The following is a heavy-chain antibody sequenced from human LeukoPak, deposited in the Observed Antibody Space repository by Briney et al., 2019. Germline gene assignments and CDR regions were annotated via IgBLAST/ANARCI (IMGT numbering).Heavy chain of an antibody. Sequence: GGSLRLSCAASGFTVSSNYMSWVRQAPGKGLEWVSVIYSGGSTYYADSVKGRFTISRDNSKNTLYLQMNSLRAEDTAVYYCATLRDYGSGSYPPNWFDPWGQGTLVTVSS. CDR1: GFTVSSNY. CDR2: IYSGGST. V-gene: IGHV3-53*01. J-gene: IGHJ5*02. CDR3: ATLRDYGSGSYPPNWFDP. D-gene: IGHD3-10*01.